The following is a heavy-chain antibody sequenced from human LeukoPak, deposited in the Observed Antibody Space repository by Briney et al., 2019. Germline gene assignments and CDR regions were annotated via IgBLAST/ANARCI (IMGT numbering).Heavy chain of an antibody. CDR1: GLRSSSYW. CDR3: AIAVGWELGY. J-gene: IGHJ4*02. CDR2: IDQDESER. V-gene: IGHV3-7*01. D-gene: IGHD1-26*01. Sequence: GGSLRLSCATSGLRSSSYWMSWVRQAPGKGLEWVAYIDQDESERNYVDSAKGRFTISRDSAKNSVYLQMNSLKDEDTAVYYCAIAVGWELGYWGQGTLATVSS.